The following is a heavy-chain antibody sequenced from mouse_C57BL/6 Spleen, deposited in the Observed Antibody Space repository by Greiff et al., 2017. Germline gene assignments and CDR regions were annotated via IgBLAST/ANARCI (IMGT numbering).Heavy chain of an antibody. V-gene: IGHV1-55*01. CDR2: ISPGSGST. J-gene: IGHJ4*01. CDR3: GRAGEAGDY. Sequence: QVQLQQPGAELVKPGASVKMSCKASGYTFTSYWITWVKQRPGQGLEWIGDISPGSGSTNYNEKFKSKATLTVDTSSSTAYMQLSSLTAEDFAVFDCGRAGEAGDYWGQGTSVTVSS. CDR1: GYTFTSYW.